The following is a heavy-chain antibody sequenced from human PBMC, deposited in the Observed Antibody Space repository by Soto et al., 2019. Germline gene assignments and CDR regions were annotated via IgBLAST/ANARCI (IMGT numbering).Heavy chain of an antibody. CDR1: GFTFSSYS. CDR2: ISSSSSTI. J-gene: IGHJ4*02. V-gene: IGHV3-48*02. Sequence: PGGSLRLSCAASGFTFSSYSINWVRQAPGKGLEWVSYISSSSSTIYYADSVKGRFTISRDNAKNSLYLQMNSLRDEDTAVYYCARDLSGLLYGDFGPYWGQGTLVTVSS. CDR3: ARDLSGLLYGDFGPY. D-gene: IGHD4-17*01.